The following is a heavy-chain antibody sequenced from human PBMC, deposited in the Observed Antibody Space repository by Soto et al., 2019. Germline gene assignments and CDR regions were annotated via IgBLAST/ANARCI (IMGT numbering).Heavy chain of an antibody. D-gene: IGHD6-13*01. CDR2: IKSKIDGGTI. CDR1: DLTFSNTW. Sequence: PGGSLRLSYEASDLTFSNTWMNWVRQATGKGLEWVGRIKSKIDGGTIGYAAPVEGRFTISRDDSESTLFLQMNSLKSEDTALYYCATVGSITAAGTPFDYWGQGTLVTVSS. V-gene: IGHV3-15*07. CDR3: ATVGSITAAGTPFDY. J-gene: IGHJ4*02.